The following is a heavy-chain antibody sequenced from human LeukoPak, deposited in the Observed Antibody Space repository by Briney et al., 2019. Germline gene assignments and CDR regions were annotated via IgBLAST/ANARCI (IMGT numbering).Heavy chain of an antibody. CDR2: ISGAGVET. D-gene: IGHD4-17*01. Sequence: PGGSLRLSCAASGFSFSNNGMTWVRQAPGKGLEWVSTISGAGVETYYADSVKGRFTISRDNSKNTLYLQMDSLRAEDTAVYYCAKGETTVTDYWGQGTLVTVSS. V-gene: IGHV3-23*01. J-gene: IGHJ4*02. CDR3: AKGETTVTDY. CDR1: GFSFSNNG.